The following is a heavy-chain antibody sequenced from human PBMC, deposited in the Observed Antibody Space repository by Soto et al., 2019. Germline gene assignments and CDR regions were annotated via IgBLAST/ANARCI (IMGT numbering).Heavy chain of an antibody. CDR3: AAVRYDYGDLIDAFDI. V-gene: IGHV1-58*02. D-gene: IGHD4-17*01. CDR1: GFTFTSSA. J-gene: IGHJ3*02. Sequence: SVKVSCKASGFTFTSSAMQWVRQARGQRLEWVGWIVVGSGNTNYAQKFQERVTITRDMSTSTAYMGLSSLRSEDTAVYYCAAVRYDYGDLIDAFDIWGQGTMVTVSS. CDR2: IVVGSGNT.